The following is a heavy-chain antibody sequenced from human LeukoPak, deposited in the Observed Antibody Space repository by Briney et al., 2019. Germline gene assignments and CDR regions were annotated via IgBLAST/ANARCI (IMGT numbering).Heavy chain of an antibody. J-gene: IGHJ4*02. CDR1: GFTFSSYG. CDR2: IWYDGSNK. V-gene: IGHV3-33*06. Sequence: PGRSLRLSCAASGFTFSSYGMHWVRQAPGKGLVWVAVIWYDGSNKFYADSVKGRFTISRDNSKNTLYLQMNSLTAEDTAVYYCAKGFLTGYLYYFDYWGQGTLVTVSS. CDR3: AKGFLTGYLYYFDY. D-gene: IGHD3-9*01.